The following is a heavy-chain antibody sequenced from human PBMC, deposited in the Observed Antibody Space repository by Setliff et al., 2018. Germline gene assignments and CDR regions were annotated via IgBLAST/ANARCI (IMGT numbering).Heavy chain of an antibody. CDR1: GGPFSDYY. D-gene: IGHD2-8*01. V-gene: IGHV4-34*01. J-gene: IGHJ4*02. Sequence: PSETLSLTCTFYGGPFSDYYWGWVRQTPGKGLEWIAEINPSGTTNYIPSLKSRLTISVDTSGNRFSLNLTSVTAADTAVYYCARDPGFHSGTWCLGDWGQGTQVTVSS. CDR3: ARDPGFHSGTWCLGD. CDR2: INPSGTT.